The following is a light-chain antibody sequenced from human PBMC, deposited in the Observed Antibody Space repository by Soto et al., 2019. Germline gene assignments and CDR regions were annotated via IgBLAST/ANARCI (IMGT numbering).Light chain of an antibody. Sequence: DIQMTQSPSSLSASVGDRVTITCRASQTIISYLNWFQQKPGKAPKLIIHSTSSLQSGVPSRFRGSGSGTDFTLTISSLQPEDFATYYCQQSYSVPLTFGGGTKVEIK. J-gene: IGKJ4*01. CDR2: STS. CDR1: QTIISY. CDR3: QQSYSVPLT. V-gene: IGKV1-39*01.